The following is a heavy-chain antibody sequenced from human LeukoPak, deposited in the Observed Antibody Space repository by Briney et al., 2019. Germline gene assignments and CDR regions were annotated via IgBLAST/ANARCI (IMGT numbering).Heavy chain of an antibody. Sequence: ASVKVSCKASGYTFTGYYMHWVRQAPGQGLEWMGIINPSGGSTSYAQKFQGRVTMTRDTSTSTVYMELSSLRSEDTAVYYCARELYYYDSSGYSRYFDYWGQGTLVTVSS. CDR1: GYTFTGYY. D-gene: IGHD3-22*01. V-gene: IGHV1-46*01. J-gene: IGHJ4*02. CDR3: ARELYYYDSSGYSRYFDY. CDR2: INPSGGST.